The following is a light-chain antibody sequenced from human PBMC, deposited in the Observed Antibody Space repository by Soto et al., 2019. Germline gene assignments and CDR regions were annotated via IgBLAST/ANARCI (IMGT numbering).Light chain of an antibody. CDR1: SSNIGAGYD. CDR3: QSYDSSQV. Sequence: QSVLTQPPSVSGAPGQRVTISCTGSSSNIGAGYDVHWYQQLPGTAPKLLIYGNSNRPSGVPDRFSGSKSGTSASLAITGLQAEDEADYYCQSYDSSQVFGTGNKVTVL. J-gene: IGLJ1*01. V-gene: IGLV1-40*01. CDR2: GNS.